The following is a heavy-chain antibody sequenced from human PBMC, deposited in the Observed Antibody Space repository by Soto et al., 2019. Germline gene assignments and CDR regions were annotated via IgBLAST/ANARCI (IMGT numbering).Heavy chain of an antibody. CDR3: ASLPDAGSSSWTVDY. CDR1: GFTFSDYY. CDR2: ISSSGSTI. Sequence: GGSLRLSCAASGFTFSDYYMSWIRQAPGKGLEWVSYISSSGSTIYYADSVKGRFTISRDNAKNSLYLQMNSLRAEDTAVYYCASLPDAGSSSWTVDYWGQGTLVTVSS. J-gene: IGHJ4*02. D-gene: IGHD6-13*01. V-gene: IGHV3-11*04.